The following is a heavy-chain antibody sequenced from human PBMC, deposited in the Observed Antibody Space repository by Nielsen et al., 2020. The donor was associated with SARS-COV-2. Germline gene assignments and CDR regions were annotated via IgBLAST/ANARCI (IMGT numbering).Heavy chain of an antibody. D-gene: IGHD3-3*01. CDR3: ATPLLRFLEMDV. V-gene: IGHV3-66*01. CDR2: IYSGGST. CDR1: GFTFSSYS. Sequence: GGSLRLSCAASGFTFSSYSMSWVRQAPGKGLEWVSVIYSGGSTYYADSVKGRFTISRDNSKNTLYLQMNSLRAEDTAVYYCATPLLRFLEMDVWGKGTTVTVSS. J-gene: IGHJ6*04.